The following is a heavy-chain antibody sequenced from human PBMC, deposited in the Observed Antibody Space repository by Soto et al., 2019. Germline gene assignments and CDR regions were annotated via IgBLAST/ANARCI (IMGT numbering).Heavy chain of an antibody. CDR2: ISTYTGNT. V-gene: IGHV1-18*01. J-gene: IGHJ4*02. Sequence: ASVKVSCKASGYTFTSYGISWVRQAPGQGLEWLGWISTYTGNTDYAQKLQGRLTMTTDTSTTTAYMELRSLRSDDTAVYYCARDRSYYSDYWGQGTLVTVSS. CDR3: ARDRSYYSDY. CDR1: GYTFTSYG. D-gene: IGHD3-10*01.